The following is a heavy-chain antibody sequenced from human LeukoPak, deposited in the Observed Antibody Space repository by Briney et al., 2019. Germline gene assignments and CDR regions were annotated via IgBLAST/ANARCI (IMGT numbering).Heavy chain of an antibody. Sequence: ASVKVSCKASGYTFTGYYMHWVRQAPGQGLEWMGGIIPIFGTANYAQKFQGRVTITADKSTSTAYMELSSLRSEDTAVYYCASSTDCSSTSCYAGDIWGQGTVVTVSS. V-gene: IGHV1-69*06. CDR2: IIPIFGTA. CDR3: ASSTDCSSTSCYAGDI. J-gene: IGHJ3*02. D-gene: IGHD2-2*01. CDR1: GYTFTGYY.